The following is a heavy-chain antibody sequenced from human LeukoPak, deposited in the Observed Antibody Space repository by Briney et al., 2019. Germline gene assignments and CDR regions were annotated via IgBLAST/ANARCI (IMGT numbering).Heavy chain of an antibody. Sequence: GASVKVSCKASGYTFTSYGISWVRQAPGQGLEWMGWISAYNGNTNYAQNLQGRVTMTTDTSTSTAYMELSSLRSEDTAVYYCARAYYYGSGSYYTGRLDYWGQGTLVTVSS. CDR2: ISAYNGNT. D-gene: IGHD3-10*01. CDR3: ARAYYYGSGSYYTGRLDY. J-gene: IGHJ4*02. CDR1: GYTFTSYG. V-gene: IGHV1-18*04.